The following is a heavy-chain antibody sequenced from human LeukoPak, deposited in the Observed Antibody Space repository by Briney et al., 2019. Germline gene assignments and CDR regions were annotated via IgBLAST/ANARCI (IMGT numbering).Heavy chain of an antibody. Sequence: GGSLRLSCAASGFTFSSYNINWVRQAPGKGLEWVSSISSSSTYIHYADSVKGRFTISRDNAKNSVYLQMNSLRAKDTAVYYCAREGWGFDYWGQGTLVTVSS. CDR3: AREGWGFDY. CDR1: GFTFSSYN. J-gene: IGHJ4*02. CDR2: ISSSSTYI. D-gene: IGHD3-16*01. V-gene: IGHV3-21*01.